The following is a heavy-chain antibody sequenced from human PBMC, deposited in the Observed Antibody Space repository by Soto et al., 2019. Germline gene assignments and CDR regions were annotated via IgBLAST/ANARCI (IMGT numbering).Heavy chain of an antibody. CDR1: GFSLSTSGMC. CDR3: ARIRTIAARPSAGPASSTPKYYYYYYGMDV. D-gene: IGHD6-6*01. Sequence: SGPTLVNPTQTLTLTCTFSGFSLSTSGMCVSWIRQPPGKALEWLALIDWDDGKDYSTSLKTRLTISKDTSKNQVVLTMTNMDPVDTATYYCARIRTIAARPSAGPASSTPKYYYYYYGMDVWGQGTTVTVYS. V-gene: IGHV2-70*01. J-gene: IGHJ6*02. CDR2: IDWDDGK.